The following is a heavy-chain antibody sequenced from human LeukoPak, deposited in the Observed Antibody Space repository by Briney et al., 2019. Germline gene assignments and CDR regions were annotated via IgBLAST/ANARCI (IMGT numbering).Heavy chain of an antibody. CDR2: ISSNGGST. D-gene: IGHD3-10*01. CDR1: GFTFSRYA. Sequence: GRSLRLSCSASGFTFSRYAMHWVRQAPGKGLEYVSAISSNGGSTYYADSVKGRFTISRDNSRNTMHLQMSSLRVEDTAVYYCVKDSSSGSYFDYWGQGTLVTVSS. V-gene: IGHV3-64D*06. CDR3: VKDSSSGSYFDY. J-gene: IGHJ4*02.